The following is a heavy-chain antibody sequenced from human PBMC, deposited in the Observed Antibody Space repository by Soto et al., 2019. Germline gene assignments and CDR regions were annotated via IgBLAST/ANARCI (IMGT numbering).Heavy chain of an antibody. J-gene: IGHJ6*02. Sequence: GPPVKVSCKASGGTFSSYAISWVRQAPGQGLEWMGGIIPIFGTANYAQKFQGRVTITADESTSTAYMELSSLRSEDTAVYYCARDAGGYYYYGTDVWGQGTTVTVSS. D-gene: IGHD3-10*01. V-gene: IGHV1-69*13. CDR1: GGTFSSYA. CDR2: IIPIFGTA. CDR3: ARDAGGYYYYGTDV.